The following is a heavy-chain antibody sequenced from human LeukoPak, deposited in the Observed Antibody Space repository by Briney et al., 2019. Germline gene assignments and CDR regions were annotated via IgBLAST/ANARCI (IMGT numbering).Heavy chain of an antibody. D-gene: IGHD4-17*01. J-gene: IGHJ4*02. CDR1: GFTFSSYA. V-gene: IGHV3-23*01. Sequence: GGSLRLSCAASGFTFSSYAMSWVRQAPGKGLEWVSAISGFVYNIYYADSVQGRFTISRDNPKNTLYLQMNSLRAEDTAVYYCARDRYGDYFDYWGQGTLVTVSS. CDR3: ARDRYGDYFDY. CDR2: ISGFVYNI.